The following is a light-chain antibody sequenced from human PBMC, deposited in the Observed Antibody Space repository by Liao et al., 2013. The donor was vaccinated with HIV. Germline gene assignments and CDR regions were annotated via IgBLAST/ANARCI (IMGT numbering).Light chain of an antibody. Sequence: SYVLTQPASVSVAPGNTATITCGGGKIGSESVHWYQQKPGQAPLLVMYNDRDRPSGIPGRFSGSSSGNTGTLTISGTQPMDEGDYYCQAWDRRIVVFGGGTKLTVL. CDR1: KIGSES. CDR3: QAWDRRIVV. V-gene: IGLV3-21*01. CDR2: NDR. J-gene: IGLJ2*01.